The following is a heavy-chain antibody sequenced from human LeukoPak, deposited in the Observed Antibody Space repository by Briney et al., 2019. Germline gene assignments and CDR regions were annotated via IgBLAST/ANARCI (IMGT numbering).Heavy chain of an antibody. CDR1: GFTFTDHY. D-gene: IGHD2/OR15-2a*01. CDR3: VREGEGPLSKDFDY. J-gene: IGHJ4*02. V-gene: IGHV1-2*02. Sequence: PGASMKVSCKSSGFTFTDHYIHWVHQGPGQGLEWMGYIGPHSTFTSSPQEFQGRVTMTRDASMSTAYMELTRLTSDDTAVYYCVREGEGPLSKDFDYWGQGTLVTVSS. CDR2: IGPHSTFT.